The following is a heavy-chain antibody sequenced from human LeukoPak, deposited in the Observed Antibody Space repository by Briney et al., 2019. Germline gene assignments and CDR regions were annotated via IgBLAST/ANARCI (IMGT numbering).Heavy chain of an antibody. V-gene: IGHV1-2*02. CDR3: ATERLDSSGYYVLNY. D-gene: IGHD3-22*01. CDR1: GYTFTGYY. J-gene: IGHJ4*02. CDR2: INPNSGGT. Sequence: ASVKVSCKASGYTFTGYYIHWVRQAPGQGLEWMGWINPNSGGTNYAQKFQGRVTMTRDTSISTAYMELSRLRSDDTAVYYCATERLDSSGYYVLNYWGQGTLVTVSS.